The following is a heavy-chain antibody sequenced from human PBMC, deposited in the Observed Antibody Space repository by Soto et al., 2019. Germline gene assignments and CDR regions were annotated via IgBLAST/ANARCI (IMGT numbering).Heavy chain of an antibody. J-gene: IGHJ4*02. CDR3: VISVYNWNDGFFDF. V-gene: IGHV3-30*03. Sequence: PGGSLRLSCAASGFTFSTYGMHWVRQAPGKGLEWVAVISYDGVNKYYADSVKGRFTISRDNSKNTLYLQMNSLRAEDTAVYYCVISVYNWNDGFFDFWGQGTLVTVSS. CDR1: GFTFSTYG. D-gene: IGHD1-1*01. CDR2: ISYDGVNK.